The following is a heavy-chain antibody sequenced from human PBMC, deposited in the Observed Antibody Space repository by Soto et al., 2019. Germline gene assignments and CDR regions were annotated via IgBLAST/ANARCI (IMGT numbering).Heavy chain of an antibody. D-gene: IGHD6-19*01. CDR3: ARSVEGHFDC. V-gene: IGHV3-48*02. J-gene: IGHJ4*02. Sequence: EVQLVESGGDLVQLGGSLRRACVASGFTFSVYSMNWVRQAPGKGLEWFSYITSDTKTIKYADSVKGRFTISRDNAKNSVYLQMNSLRDEDTAVYYCARSVEGHFDCWCQGTVVTVSS. CDR2: ITSDTKTI. CDR1: GFTFSVYS.